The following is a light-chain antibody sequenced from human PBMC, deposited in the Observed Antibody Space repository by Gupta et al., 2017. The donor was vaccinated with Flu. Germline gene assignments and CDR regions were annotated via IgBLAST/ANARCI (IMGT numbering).Light chain of an antibody. CDR3: ATWDDSRNCPV. V-gene: IGLV1-44*01. CDR2: TNN. CDR1: GTNIGNNP. Sequence: SVLTQPPSASGTPGQRVTISCSESGTNIGNNPLSWYQHLPGAAPKLLIHTNNGRPSGVPDRFSGSRSATSASLGISDLQAEDEGDYYCATWDDSRNCPVFGEGTRLTVL. J-gene: IGLJ3*02.